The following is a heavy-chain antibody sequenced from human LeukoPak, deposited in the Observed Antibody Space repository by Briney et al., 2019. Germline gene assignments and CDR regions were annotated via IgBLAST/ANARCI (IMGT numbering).Heavy chain of an antibody. CDR3: ARAPKRYCSGGSCYTYYFDY. CDR2: IYYSGST. D-gene: IGHD2-15*01. CDR1: GGSISSYY. Sequence: SETLSLTCTVSGGSISSYYWSWIRQPAGKGLEWIGYIYYSGSTNYNPSLKSRVTISVDTSKNQFSLKLSSVTAADTAVYYCARAPKRYCSGGSCYTYYFDYWGQGTLVTVSS. J-gene: IGHJ4*02. V-gene: IGHV4-59*01.